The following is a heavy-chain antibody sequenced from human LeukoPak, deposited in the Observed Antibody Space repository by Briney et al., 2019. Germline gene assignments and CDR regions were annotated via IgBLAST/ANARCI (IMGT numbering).Heavy chain of an antibody. D-gene: IGHD3-10*01. J-gene: IGHJ5*02. V-gene: IGHV4-61*01. CDR2: IYNSGST. CDR1: GGSVSSGSYS. CDR3: ARREYGSGRSKIPGNWFDP. Sequence: SETLSLTCTVSGGSVSSGSYSWSWIRQPPGKRLEWIGYIYNSGSTNYNPSLKSRVTISVDTSKNQFSLKLSSVTAADTAVYYCARREYGSGRSKIPGNWFDPWGQGTLVTVSS.